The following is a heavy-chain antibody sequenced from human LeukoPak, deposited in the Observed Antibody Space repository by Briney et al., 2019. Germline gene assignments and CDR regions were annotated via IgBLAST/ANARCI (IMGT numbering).Heavy chain of an antibody. V-gene: IGHV1-69*06. CDR3: ASGQLAEMYYYYGIDV. CDR1: GDTIDNYV. Sequence: SVKVSCKASGDTIDNYVIAWVRQAPGQGLEWMGGIIPIFGTANSAQKFQGRVTLTADKSASTVYMELNRLRSEDTAVYYCASGQLAEMYYYYGIDVWGKGTTVTVSS. CDR2: IIPIFGTA. J-gene: IGHJ6*04. D-gene: IGHD5-24*01.